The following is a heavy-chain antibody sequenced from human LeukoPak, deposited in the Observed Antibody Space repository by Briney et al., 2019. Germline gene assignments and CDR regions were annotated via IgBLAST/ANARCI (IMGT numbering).Heavy chain of an antibody. CDR2: ISSSGST. D-gene: IGHD2-2*01. CDR1: GGSITSYY. V-gene: IGHV4-59*01. CDR3: ASGGYCGTTTCYPNWFDP. Sequence: KPSETLSLTCSVSGGSITSYYWSWIRQPPGKGLEWIGYISSSGSTNYNPSLKSRVTMSVDTSKNQFSLKLNSVTAADTAVYYCASGGYCGTTTCYPNWFDPWGQGTQVTVSS. J-gene: IGHJ5*02.